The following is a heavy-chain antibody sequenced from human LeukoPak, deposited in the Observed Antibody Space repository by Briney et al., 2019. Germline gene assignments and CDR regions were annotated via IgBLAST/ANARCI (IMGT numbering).Heavy chain of an antibody. D-gene: IGHD7-27*01. CDR3: ARDYAHWGPPIYYFDY. CDR2: IWYDGSNK. Sequence: PGGSLRLSCAASGFTFSSYGMHWVRQAPGKGLEWVAVIWYDGSNKYYADSVKGRFTISRDNSKNTLYLQMNSLRAEDTAVYYCARDYAHWGPPIYYFDYWGQGTLVTVSS. J-gene: IGHJ4*02. CDR1: GFTFSSYG. V-gene: IGHV3-33*08.